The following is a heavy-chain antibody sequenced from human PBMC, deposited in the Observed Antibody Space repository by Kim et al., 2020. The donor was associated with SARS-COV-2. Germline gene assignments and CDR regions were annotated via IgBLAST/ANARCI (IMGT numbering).Heavy chain of an antibody. J-gene: IGHJ3*02. D-gene: IGHD3-10*02. V-gene: IGHV3-21*01. CDR2: ISSSSSYI. CDR1: GFTFSSYS. CDR3: ARDREFMYGLGDAFDI. Sequence: GGSLRLSCAASGFTFSSYSMNWVRQAPGKGLEWVSSISSSSSYIYYADSVKGRFTISRDNAKNSLYLQMNSLRAEDTAVYYCARDREFMYGLGDAFDIWGQGTMVTVSS.